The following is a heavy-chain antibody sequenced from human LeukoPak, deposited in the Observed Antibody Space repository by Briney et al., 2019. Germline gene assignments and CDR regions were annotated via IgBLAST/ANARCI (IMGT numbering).Heavy chain of an antibody. CDR1: GYTFTSYG. Sequence: ASVKVSCKASGYTFTSYGISWVRQAPGQGLEWMGWISAYNGNTNYAQKLQGRVTMTTDTSTSTAYMELRSLRSDDTAVYYCARVEGYSTQDYYYGMDVWGQGTTVTVSS. J-gene: IGHJ6*02. CDR2: ISAYNGNT. D-gene: IGHD6-13*01. V-gene: IGHV1-18*01. CDR3: ARVEGYSTQDYYYGMDV.